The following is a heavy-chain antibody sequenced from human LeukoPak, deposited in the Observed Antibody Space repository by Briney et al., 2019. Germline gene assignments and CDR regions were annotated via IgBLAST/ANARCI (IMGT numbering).Heavy chain of an antibody. Sequence: LETLSLTCAVSGYSISSAYYWGWMRQPPGKGLEWIVSIHHSGSTYFNPSLKSRVTISVDTSKNQFSLKLTSVTAADTAVYYCARDRVGATSAFDIWGQGTMVTVSS. V-gene: IGHV4-38-2*02. J-gene: IGHJ3*02. CDR2: IHHSGST. CDR1: GYSISSAYY. D-gene: IGHD1-26*01. CDR3: ARDRVGATSAFDI.